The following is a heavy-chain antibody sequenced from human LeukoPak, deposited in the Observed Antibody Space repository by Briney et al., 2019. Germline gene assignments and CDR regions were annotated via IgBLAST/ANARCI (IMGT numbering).Heavy chain of an antibody. CDR2: TYYRTKWYS. D-gene: IGHD6-19*01. Sequence: SQTLSLTCVISGDSVSRTNAAWNWIRQSPSSGLEWLGRTYYRTKWYSDSAVSVKSRIIINPDTSKNQFSLQLNSVTPEDTAVYYCARGGSGMTVALFDQWGQGTPVTVSS. CDR1: GDSVSRTNAA. V-gene: IGHV6-1*01. CDR3: ARGGSGMTVALFDQ. J-gene: IGHJ4*02.